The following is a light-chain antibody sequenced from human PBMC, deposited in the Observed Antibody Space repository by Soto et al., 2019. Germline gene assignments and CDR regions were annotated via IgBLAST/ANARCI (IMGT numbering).Light chain of an antibody. J-gene: IGLJ2*01. CDR3: SSFTASSHVV. V-gene: IGLV2-14*03. Sequence: QSALTQPASVSGSPGQAITISCTGTSSDIGADTSVSWYQQHPGKAPPLMIYAVSHRPSRVSRRFSGSKSGNTISLTISGLKAEEEADYYCSSFTASSHVVFGGGTKLTVL. CDR2: AVS. CDR1: SSDIGADTS.